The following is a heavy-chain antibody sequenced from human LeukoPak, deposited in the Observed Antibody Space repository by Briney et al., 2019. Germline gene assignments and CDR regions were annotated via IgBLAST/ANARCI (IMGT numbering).Heavy chain of an antibody. V-gene: IGHV3-30*18. J-gene: IGHJ4*02. CDR3: AKRGYCSGGRCYSFHFDY. D-gene: IGHD2-15*01. CDR2: MSYDGTNK. CDR1: GFTFSSHG. Sequence: GRSLRLSCAASGFTFSSHGMHWVRQAPGKGLEWVALMSYDGTNKVYADSVKGRFTISGDNSKNTLYLEMNNLRAEDTAVYYCAKRGYCSGGRCYSFHFDYWGQGTLVTVSS.